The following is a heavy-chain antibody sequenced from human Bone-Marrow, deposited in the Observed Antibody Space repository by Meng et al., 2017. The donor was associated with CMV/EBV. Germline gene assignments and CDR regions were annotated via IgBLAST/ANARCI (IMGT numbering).Heavy chain of an antibody. CDR2: ISSSSSYI. CDR3: AREVYDFWSGLRYFDY. Sequence: GESLKISCAASGFTFSSYSMNWVRQAPGKGLEWVSSISSSSSYIYYADSVKGRFTISRENAKNTLYLQMNSLRPEDTAVYYCAREVYDFWSGLRYFDYWGQGTLVTGSS. D-gene: IGHD3-3*01. V-gene: IGHV3-21*01. CDR1: GFTFSSYS. J-gene: IGHJ4*02.